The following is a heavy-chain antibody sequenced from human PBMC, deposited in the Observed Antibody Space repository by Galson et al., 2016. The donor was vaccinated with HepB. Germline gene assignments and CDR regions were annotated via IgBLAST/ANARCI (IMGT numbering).Heavy chain of an antibody. J-gene: IGHJ3*01. CDR2: ISSSDGRT. Sequence: SLRLSCAASGFTFNTYAMTWVRQAPGKGLEWVSSISSSDGRTWYADSVRGRFTISTDNSKTTLYVQMNSLRVDDSAIYYCAKSQFALPDSGWFNACDLWGQGTMVTVSS. CDR3: AKSQFALPDSGWFNACDL. D-gene: IGHD6-19*01. CDR1: GFTFNTYA. V-gene: IGHV3-23*01.